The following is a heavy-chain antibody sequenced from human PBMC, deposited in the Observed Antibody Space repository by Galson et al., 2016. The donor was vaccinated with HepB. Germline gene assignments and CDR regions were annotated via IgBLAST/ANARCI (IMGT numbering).Heavy chain of an antibody. V-gene: IGHV3-7*04. Sequence: SLRLSCAASGLTFSNYWMNWVRQGPGKGLEWVANIKEDGSEKYYRDSVKGRFIISRDNAKNSLHLQMNSLRTEDRAVYYCAGSSGWTFGYWGQGTLVTVSS. CDR2: IKEDGSEK. CDR3: AGSSGWTFGY. D-gene: IGHD6-19*01. J-gene: IGHJ4*02. CDR1: GLTFSNYW.